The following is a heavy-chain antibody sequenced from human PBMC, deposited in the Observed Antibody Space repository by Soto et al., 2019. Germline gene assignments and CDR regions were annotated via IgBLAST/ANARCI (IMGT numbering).Heavy chain of an antibody. CDR1: GFTFSSYA. Sequence: GGSLRLSCAASGFTFSSYAMSWVRQAPGKGLEWVSSISGSDGSTYYADSVKGRITISRHNSQNTLYLQMNSLRAEDTAVYYCAKENYYYYHMDVWGKGTTVTVSS. V-gene: IGHV3-23*01. J-gene: IGHJ6*03. CDR3: AKENYYYYHMDV. CDR2: ISGSDGST.